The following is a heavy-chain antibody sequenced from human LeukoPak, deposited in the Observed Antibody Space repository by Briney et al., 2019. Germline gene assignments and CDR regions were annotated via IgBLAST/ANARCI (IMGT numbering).Heavy chain of an antibody. CDR2: ISESGDVI. CDR1: GFNFGNNG. CDR3: GQWYDH. V-gene: IGHV3-23*01. D-gene: IGHD2-15*01. J-gene: IGHJ4*02. Sequence: GGSLRLSCEASGFNFGNNGMSWVRQAPGKGLEWVSSISESGDVIFYAHSAKGRFTISRDNSRSTVYLQMNSLRAEDTAVYHCGQWYDHWGQGTLVTVSS.